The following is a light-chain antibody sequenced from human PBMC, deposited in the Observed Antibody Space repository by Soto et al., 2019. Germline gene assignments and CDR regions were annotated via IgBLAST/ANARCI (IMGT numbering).Light chain of an antibody. J-gene: IGKJ1*01. CDR1: QSVNRY. CDR2: DAS. Sequence: IVLTQSPATLSLSPGERATLSCWASQSVNRYLVWYQQKPGQAPRLLMYDASKRATGIPARFSGSGSGTDFTLTISSLEPEDFAVYYCQQSDIWPWTFGQGTKVDIK. V-gene: IGKV3-11*01. CDR3: QQSDIWPWT.